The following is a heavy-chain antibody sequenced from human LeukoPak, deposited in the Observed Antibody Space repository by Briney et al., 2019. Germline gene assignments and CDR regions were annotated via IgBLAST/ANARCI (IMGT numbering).Heavy chain of an antibody. CDR1: GFTFSSYA. Sequence: QSGRSLRLSCAASGFTFSSYAMHWVRQAPGKGLEWVAVISYDGSNKYYADSVKGRFTISRDNSKNPLYLQMNSLRAEDTAVYYCATSTFGLDAFDIWGQGTMVTVSS. CDR2: ISYDGSNK. V-gene: IGHV3-30-3*01. CDR3: ATSTFGLDAFDI. J-gene: IGHJ3*02. D-gene: IGHD3-10*01.